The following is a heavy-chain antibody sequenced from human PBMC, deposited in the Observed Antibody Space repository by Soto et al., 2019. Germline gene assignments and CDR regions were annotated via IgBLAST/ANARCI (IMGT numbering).Heavy chain of an antibody. CDR3: ATPLPTDYYYGMDV. J-gene: IGHJ6*02. CDR2: IIPIFGTA. Sequence: QVQLVQSGAEVKKPGSSVKVSCKASGGTFSSYAISWVRQAPGQGLEWMGGIIPIFGTANYAQKFQGRVTNTADESTSTAYMELSNLKSEETAVYYCATPLPTDYYYGMDVWGQGTTVTVSS. V-gene: IGHV1-69*12. CDR1: GGTFSSYA.